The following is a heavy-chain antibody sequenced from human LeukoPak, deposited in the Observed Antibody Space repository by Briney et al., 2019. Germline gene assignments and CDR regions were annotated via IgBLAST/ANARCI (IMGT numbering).Heavy chain of an antibody. Sequence: ASVKVSCKAPGGTFSSYAISWVRQAPGQGLEWMGGIIPIFGTANYAQKFQGRVTITADESTSTAYMELSSLRSEDTAVYYCASGYSSSWYHAFDIWGQGTMVTVSS. V-gene: IGHV1-69*13. CDR3: ASGYSSSWYHAFDI. J-gene: IGHJ3*02. CDR1: GGTFSSYA. CDR2: IIPIFGTA. D-gene: IGHD6-13*01.